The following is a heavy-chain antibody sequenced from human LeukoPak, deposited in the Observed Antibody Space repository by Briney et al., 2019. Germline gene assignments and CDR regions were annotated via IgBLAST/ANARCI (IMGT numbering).Heavy chain of an antibody. J-gene: IGHJ4*02. V-gene: IGHV1-18*04. Sequence: GASVKVSCKASGYTFTSYGISWVRQAPGQGLEWMGWISAYNGNTNYAQKLQGRVTMTTDTSTSTAYMELRGLRSDDTAVYYCARVPPPLGYCSSTSCPFDYWGQGTLVTVSS. CDR3: ARVPPPLGYCSSTSCPFDY. CDR2: ISAYNGNT. D-gene: IGHD2-2*01. CDR1: GYTFTSYG.